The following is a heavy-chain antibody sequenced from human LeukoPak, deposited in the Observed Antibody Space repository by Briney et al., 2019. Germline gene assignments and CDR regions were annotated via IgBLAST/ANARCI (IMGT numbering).Heavy chain of an antibody. CDR2: IGGSGGST. V-gene: IGHV3-23*01. Sequence: GGSLRLSCAASGFTFSSYAMSWVRQAPGKGLELVSAIGGSGGSTYYADSEKGRFTISRDNSKNTLYLQMNSLRAEDTAVYYCAKGGRTTIFGVVITHFNYWGQGNLVTVSS. CDR1: GFTFSSYA. D-gene: IGHD3-3*01. CDR3: AKGGRTTIFGVVITHFNY. J-gene: IGHJ4*02.